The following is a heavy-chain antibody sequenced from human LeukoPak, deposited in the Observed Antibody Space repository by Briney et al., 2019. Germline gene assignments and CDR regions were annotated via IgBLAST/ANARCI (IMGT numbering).Heavy chain of an antibody. CDR1: GYSISSGYY. Sequence: SETLSLTCTVSGYSISSGYYWGWIRQPPGKGLEWIGSIYYSGSTYYNPSLKSRVTISGDTSKNQFSLRLSSVNAADTAVYYCARGGFRGLIIHSFDYWGQGTLVTVSS. CDR2: IYYSGST. CDR3: ARGGFRGLIIHSFDY. J-gene: IGHJ4*02. V-gene: IGHV4-38-2*02. D-gene: IGHD3-10*01.